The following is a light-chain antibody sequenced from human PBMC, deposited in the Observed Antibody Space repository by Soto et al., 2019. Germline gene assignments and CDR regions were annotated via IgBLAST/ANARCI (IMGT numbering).Light chain of an antibody. V-gene: IGLV1-44*01. CDR1: SSNIGSNT. J-gene: IGLJ1*01. CDR2: SNN. CDR3: AAWDDGLNGYV. Sequence: QSVLTQPPSASGTPGQRVTISCSGSSSNIGSNTVNWYQQLPGTAPKLLIYSNNQRPSRVPDRFSGSKSGTSASLAISGLQSEDEADYYCAAWDDGLNGYVCGTGTKLTVL.